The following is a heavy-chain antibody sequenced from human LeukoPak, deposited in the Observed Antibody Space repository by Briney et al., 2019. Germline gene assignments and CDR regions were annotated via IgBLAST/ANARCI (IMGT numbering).Heavy chain of an antibody. CDR2: ISSSGSTI. Sequence: GGSLRLSCAASGFIFSDYYMSWIRQAPGKGLEWVSYISSSGSTIYYADSVKGRFTISRDNAKNSLYLQMNSLRAEDTAVYYCARGYYDSSGYPVSPDYWGQGTLVTVSS. CDR3: ARGYYDSSGYPVSPDY. CDR1: GFIFSDYY. D-gene: IGHD3-22*01. V-gene: IGHV3-11*01. J-gene: IGHJ4*02.